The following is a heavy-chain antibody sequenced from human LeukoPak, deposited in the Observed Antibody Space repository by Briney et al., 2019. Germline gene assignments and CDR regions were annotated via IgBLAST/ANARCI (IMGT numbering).Heavy chain of an antibody. J-gene: IGHJ3*02. CDR1: GFTFSSYA. CDR2: ISSSSSYI. CDR3: AREGEVGATHDAFDI. V-gene: IGHV3-21*01. D-gene: IGHD1-26*01. Sequence: GGSLRLSCAASGFTFSSYAMSWVRQAPGKGLEWVSSISSSSSYIYYADSVKGRFTISRDNAKNSLYLQMNSLRAEDTAVYYCAREGEVGATHDAFDIWGQGTMVTVSS.